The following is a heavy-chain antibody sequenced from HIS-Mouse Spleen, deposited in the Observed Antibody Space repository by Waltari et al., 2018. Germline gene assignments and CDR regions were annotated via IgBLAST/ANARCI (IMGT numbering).Heavy chain of an antibody. J-gene: IGHJ2*01. Sequence: QLQLQESGPGLVKPSETLSLTCTFPGGSISSSRYHWGWIRHTPGKGLEWIGSIYYSGSTYYNPSLTSRVTISVDTSKNQFSLKLSSVTAADTAVYYCAREIPYSSSWYDWYFDLWGRGTLVTVSS. CDR2: IYYSGST. D-gene: IGHD6-13*01. CDR1: GGSISSSRYH. CDR3: AREIPYSSSWYDWYFDL. V-gene: IGHV4-39*07.